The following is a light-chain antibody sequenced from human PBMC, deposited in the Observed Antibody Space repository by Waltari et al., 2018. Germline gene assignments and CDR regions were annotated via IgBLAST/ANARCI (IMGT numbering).Light chain of an antibody. V-gene: IGKV3-15*01. CDR3: QQYNSWPRA. J-gene: IGKJ4*01. Sequence: EIVMTPSPATLSVSPGERATLSCRASQSVNSDLAWYQQKPGQAPRLLIYGAFTRATGLPARFSGSGSGTEVTLTISSLQSEDVAVYYCQQYNSWPRAFGGGTKVEIK. CDR2: GAF. CDR1: QSVNSD.